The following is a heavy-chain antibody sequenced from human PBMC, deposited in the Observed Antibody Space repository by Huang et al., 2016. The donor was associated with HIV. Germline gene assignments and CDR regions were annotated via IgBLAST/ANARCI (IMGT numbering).Heavy chain of an antibody. CDR2: IFYTGSA. J-gene: IGHJ4*02. CDR3: ARRRTHFTFDY. CDR1: DGSLNSGKYY. V-gene: IGHV4-39*01. Sequence: SGPGLVKPSETLSLTCNVSDGSLNSGKYYWGWIRQSPGKGLEWIGSIFYTGSAHYNPSLESRVTIFGDSSKSQLSVRLRSVTAADTAVYYCARRRTHFTFDYWGQGTLVTVSS.